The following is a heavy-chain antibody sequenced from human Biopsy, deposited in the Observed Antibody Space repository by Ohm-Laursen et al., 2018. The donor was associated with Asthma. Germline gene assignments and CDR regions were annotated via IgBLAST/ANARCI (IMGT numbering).Heavy chain of an antibody. CDR1: GGYLTGHY. V-gene: IGHV4-34*01. J-gene: IGHJ5*02. D-gene: IGHD1-20*01. CDR2: IDQSGYT. Sequence: SETLPLTCPVYGGYLTGHYWNWIRQPPGKGLEWIGEIDQSGYTNYNPSLKSRVTISADTSKNQFHLNLSSVTAADTAVYFCARAAITGIRGWFDPWGQRTQVTVSS. CDR3: ARAAITGIRGWFDP.